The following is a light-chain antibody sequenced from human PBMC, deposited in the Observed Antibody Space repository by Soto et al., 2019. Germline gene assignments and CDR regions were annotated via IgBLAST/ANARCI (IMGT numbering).Light chain of an antibody. J-gene: IGLJ1*01. Sequence: QSVLTQPASVSGSPGQSITISCTGISSDVGGYNYVSWYQQHPGKAPKLMIYEVSNRPSGVSNRFSGSKSGNTASLTISGLQAGDEADYYCSSYTSSSTYVFGTGTKVTVL. V-gene: IGLV2-14*01. CDR2: EVS. CDR1: SSDVGGYNY. CDR3: SSYTSSSTYV.